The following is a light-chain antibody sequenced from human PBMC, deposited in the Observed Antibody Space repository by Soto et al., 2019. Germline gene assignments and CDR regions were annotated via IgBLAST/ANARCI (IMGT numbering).Light chain of an antibody. Sequence: EIVMTQSPATMYVSPGERATLSCRASQSVSSNLAWYQQKPGQAPRLLIYVASTRAPGIPARFSGSGSGTEFTLTISSLQSEDFGVYYCQEYNNWPLLFGGGTKVEIK. CDR1: QSVSSN. CDR3: QEYNNWPLL. CDR2: VAS. V-gene: IGKV3-15*01. J-gene: IGKJ4*01.